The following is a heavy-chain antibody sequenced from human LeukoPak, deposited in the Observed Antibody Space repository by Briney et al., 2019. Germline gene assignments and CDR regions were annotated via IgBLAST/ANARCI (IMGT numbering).Heavy chain of an antibody. J-gene: IGHJ4*02. CDR2: FDPEDGET. CDR1: GYTLTELS. V-gene: IGHV1-24*01. Sequence: ASVKVSCKVSGYTLTELSMHWVRQAPGKGLEWMGGFDPEDGETIYAQKFQGRVTMTEHTSTDTAYMELSSLRSEDTAVYYCATGPRGSFEYYFDYWGQGTLVTVSS. CDR3: ATGPRGSFEYYFDY. D-gene: IGHD1-26*01.